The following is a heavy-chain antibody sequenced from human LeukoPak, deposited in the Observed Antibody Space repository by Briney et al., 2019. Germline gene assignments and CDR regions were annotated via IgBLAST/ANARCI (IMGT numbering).Heavy chain of an antibody. J-gene: IGHJ4*02. Sequence: GGSLRLSCAASGFTFSSYAVSWVRQAPGKGLEWVSTISGSGGSTYYAVSVKGRFTISRDNSKNTLYLQMNSLRAEDTAVYYCAKGIHFGHSYGYSFDYWGQGTLVTVSS. CDR1: GFTFSSYA. V-gene: IGHV3-23*01. D-gene: IGHD5-18*01. CDR2: ISGSGGST. CDR3: AKGIHFGHSYGYSFDY.